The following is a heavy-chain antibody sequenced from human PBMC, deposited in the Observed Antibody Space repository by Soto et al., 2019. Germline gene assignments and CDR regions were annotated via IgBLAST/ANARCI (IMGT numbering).Heavy chain of an antibody. CDR2: ISGSGGGT. D-gene: IGHD3-22*01. J-gene: IGHJ4*02. CDR1: GFNFSTYA. Sequence: GGSLKLSCASSGFNFSTYANTLVRQAPGKGLEWVSGISGSGGGTYYADSVKGRFTISRDNSKTTVYLEMNSLRAEDTAIYYCAKGEGYYDSSGYPYWGLGTLVNVPQ. CDR3: AKGEGYYDSSGYPY. V-gene: IGHV3-23*01.